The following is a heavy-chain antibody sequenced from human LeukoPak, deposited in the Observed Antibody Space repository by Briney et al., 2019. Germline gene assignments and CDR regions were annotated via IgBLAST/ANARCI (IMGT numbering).Heavy chain of an antibody. J-gene: IGHJ3*02. D-gene: IGHD1-1*01. CDR2: TYYRSKWYS. CDR1: GDIVSSNVAS. V-gene: IGHV6-1*01. Sequence: SQTLSLTCAISGDIVSSNVASWNWIRQSPSRGLEWLGRTYYRSKWYSEYAGSVRGRITINADTSRNQFSLQLYSVTPDDTAVYYCARDAGWKMRHAFDIWGQGTMVTVSS. CDR3: ARDAGWKMRHAFDI.